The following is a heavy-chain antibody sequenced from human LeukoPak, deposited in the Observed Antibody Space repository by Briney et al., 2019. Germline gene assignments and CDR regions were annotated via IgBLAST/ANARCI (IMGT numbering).Heavy chain of an antibody. CDR1: GGSISSGDYY. CDR3: ARAGAQGSGSYSNFDY. CDR2: IYYSGST. Sequence: SQTLSLTCTVSGGSISSGDYYWSWTRQPPGKGLEWIGYIYYSGSTYYNPSLKSRVTISVDTSKNQFSLKLSSVTAADTAVYYCARAGAQGSGSYSNFDYWGQGTLVTVSS. V-gene: IGHV4-30-4*08. J-gene: IGHJ4*02. D-gene: IGHD3-10*01.